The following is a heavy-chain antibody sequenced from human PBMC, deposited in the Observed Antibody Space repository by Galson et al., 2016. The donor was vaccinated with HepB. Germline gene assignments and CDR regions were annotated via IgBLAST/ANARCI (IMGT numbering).Heavy chain of an antibody. D-gene: IGHD1-14*01. CDR3: AKTAQKKPISFDY. CDR1: GFTFTSYA. CDR2: ISGSGSST. V-gene: IGHV3-23*01. J-gene: IGHJ4*02. Sequence: SLRLSCAASGFTFTSYAMNWVRQAPGKGLEWVSSISGSGSSTYYADSVKGRFTISRDNSKNTLYLQMNSLRAEDTAVYYWAKTAQKKPISFDYWGQGTLVTVSS.